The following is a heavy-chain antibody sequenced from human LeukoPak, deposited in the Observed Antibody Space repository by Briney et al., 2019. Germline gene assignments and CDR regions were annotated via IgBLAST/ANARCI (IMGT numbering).Heavy chain of an antibody. D-gene: IGHD2-21*01. J-gene: IGHJ4*02. CDR3: AREPSVGGVDY. CDR1: GYTFDDYA. V-gene: IGHV3-9*01. Sequence: GRSLRLSCAASGYTFDDYAMHWVRQAPGKDLEWVSGISWNSGSIGYADSVKGRFTISRDNAKNSLYLQMNSLRAEDTALYYCAREPSVGGVDYWGQGTLVTVSS. CDR2: ISWNSGSI.